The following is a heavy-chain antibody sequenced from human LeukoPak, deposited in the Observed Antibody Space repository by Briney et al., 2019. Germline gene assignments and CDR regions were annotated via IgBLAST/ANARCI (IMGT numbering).Heavy chain of an antibody. V-gene: IGHV1-69*13. Sequence: ASVKVSCKASGGTFSSYAISWVRQAPGQGLEWMGGIIPIFGTANYAQKFQGRVTITADESTSTAYMELSSLRSEDTAVYYCATIPITFGGVIVLPDYWGQGTLVTVSS. CDR3: ATIPITFGGVIVLPDY. D-gene: IGHD3-16*02. CDR2: IIPIFGTA. CDR1: GGTFSSYA. J-gene: IGHJ4*02.